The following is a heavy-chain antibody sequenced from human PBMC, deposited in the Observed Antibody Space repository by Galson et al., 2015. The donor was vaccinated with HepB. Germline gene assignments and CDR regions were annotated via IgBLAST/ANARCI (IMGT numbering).Heavy chain of an antibody. D-gene: IGHD3-3*01. J-gene: IGHJ5*02. CDR3: ARDVKYYDFWSGQYLNWFDP. CDR1: GFTFSSYE. CDR2: ISSSGSTI. V-gene: IGHV3-48*03. Sequence: SLRLSCAASGFTFSSYEMNWVRQAPGKGLEWVSYISSSGSTIYYADSVKGRFTISRDNAKNSLYLQMNSLRAEDTAVYYCARDVKYYDFWSGQYLNWFDPWGQGTLVTVSS.